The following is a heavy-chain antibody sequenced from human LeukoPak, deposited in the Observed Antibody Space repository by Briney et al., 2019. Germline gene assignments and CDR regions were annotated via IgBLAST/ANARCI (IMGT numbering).Heavy chain of an antibody. D-gene: IGHD3-9*01. CDR2: IYYSGST. J-gene: IGHJ4*02. Sequence: PSETLSLTCTVSGGSISSYYWSWIRQPPGKGLEWIGYIYYSGSTNYNPSLKSRVTISVDTSKNQFSLKLSSVTAADTAVYYCARRGTNYDILTGFAFYFDYGGQGTLVTVS. CDR1: GGSISSYY. V-gene: IGHV4-59*08. CDR3: ARRGTNYDILTGFAFYFDY.